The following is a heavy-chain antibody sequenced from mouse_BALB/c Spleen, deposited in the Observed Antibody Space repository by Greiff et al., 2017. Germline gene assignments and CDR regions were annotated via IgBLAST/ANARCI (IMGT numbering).Heavy chain of an antibody. CDR1: GYTFTSYT. J-gene: IGHJ3*01. Sequence: VKLMESGAELARPGASVKMSCKASGYTFTSYTMHWVKQRPGQGLEWIGYINPSSGYTNYNQKFKDKATLTADKSSSTAYMQLSSLTSEDSAVYYCARGGSSEAWFAYWGQGTLVTVSA. V-gene: IGHV1-4*01. CDR3: ARGGSSEAWFAY. D-gene: IGHD1-1*01. CDR2: INPSSGYT.